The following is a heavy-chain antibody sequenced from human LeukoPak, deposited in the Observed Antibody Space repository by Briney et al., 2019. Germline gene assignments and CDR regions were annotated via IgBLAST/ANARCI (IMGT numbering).Heavy chain of an antibody. D-gene: IGHD2-2*01. J-gene: IGHJ6*03. CDR2: IIPIFGTA. CDR1: GGTFSSYA. CDR3: ATPWKIVVVPAADPDYYYYMDV. Sequence: SVKVSCKASGGTFSSYAISWVRQAPGQGLEWMGGIIPIFGTANYAQKFQGRVTITADESTSTAYMELSSLRSEDTAVYYCATPWKIVVVPAADPDYYYYMDVWGKGTTVTVSS. V-gene: IGHV1-69*13.